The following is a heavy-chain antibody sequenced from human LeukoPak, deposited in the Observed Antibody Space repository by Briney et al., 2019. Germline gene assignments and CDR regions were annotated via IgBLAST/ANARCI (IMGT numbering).Heavy chain of an antibody. J-gene: IGHJ6*02. CDR2: IYISGST. V-gene: IGHV4-4*07. Sequence: PSETLSLTCTVSGGSIGSYYWSWIRQPAEKGLEWIGRIYISGSTNYNPSLKSRVTMSVDTSKNQFSLKLSSVTAADTAVYYCARGGGAYDFWSGYYTLYGNYYYYYGMDVWGQGTTVTVSS. CDR1: GGSIGSYY. CDR3: ARGGGAYDFWSGYYTLYGNYYYYYGMDV. D-gene: IGHD3-3*01.